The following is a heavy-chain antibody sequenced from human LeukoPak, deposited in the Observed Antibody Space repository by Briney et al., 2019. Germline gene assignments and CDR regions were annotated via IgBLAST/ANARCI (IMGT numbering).Heavy chain of an antibody. J-gene: IGHJ2*01. D-gene: IGHD3-10*02. Sequence: GGFLRLSCAASGFTFNTYAMSWVRQAPGKGLEWVSSISGGDVTTSYADSVKGRFIISRDNSKNTLYLDMDSLRAEDTAMYYCTKPSGRVRGWYFDLWGRGTVVTVSS. CDR3: TKPSGRVRGWYFDL. V-gene: IGHV3-23*01. CDR2: ISGGDVTT. CDR1: GFTFNTYA.